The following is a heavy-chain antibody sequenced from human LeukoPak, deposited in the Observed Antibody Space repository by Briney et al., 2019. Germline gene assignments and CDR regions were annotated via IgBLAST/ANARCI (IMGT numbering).Heavy chain of an antibody. Sequence: GTLRLSCAASGFTFSSYGMSWVRQAPGKGLEWVSGISDSGGSTYYADSVRGRFTISRDNSKSILSLQMNSLRAEDTAIYYCATYRQVLLPFESWGQGTLITVSS. CDR1: GFTFSSYG. V-gene: IGHV3-23*01. CDR3: ATYRQVLLPFES. CDR2: ISDSGGST. D-gene: IGHD5-18*01. J-gene: IGHJ4*02.